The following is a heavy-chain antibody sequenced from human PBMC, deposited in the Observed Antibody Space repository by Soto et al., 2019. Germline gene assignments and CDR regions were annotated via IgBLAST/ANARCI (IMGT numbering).Heavy chain of an antibody. Sequence: EVQMVESGGGLVQPGGSLRLSCAASGFTFSSYSMNWVRQAPGKGLEWVSYISSSSSIIFYADSVKGRFTISRDNAKNSLYLQLNSLRDEDTALYYCARYLIYDFDIWGQGTMVTVSS. V-gene: IGHV3-48*02. CDR3: ARYLIYDFDI. CDR2: ISSSSSII. D-gene: IGHD2-8*01. J-gene: IGHJ3*02. CDR1: GFTFSSYS.